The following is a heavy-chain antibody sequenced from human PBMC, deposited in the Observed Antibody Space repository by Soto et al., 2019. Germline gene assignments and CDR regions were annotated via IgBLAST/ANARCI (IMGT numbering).Heavy chain of an antibody. J-gene: IGHJ4*02. CDR3: AREGGIVLMVYQIDY. D-gene: IGHD2-8*01. V-gene: IGHV3-30-3*01. Sequence: QVQLVESGGGVVHPGRSLRLSCAASGFTFSSYAMHWVRPAPGKGLEWVAVISYDGSNKYSADSVKGRFTISRDNSKNTLYLQMNSLRAEDTAVYYCAREGGIVLMVYQIDYWGQGTLVTVSS. CDR1: GFTFSSYA. CDR2: ISYDGSNK.